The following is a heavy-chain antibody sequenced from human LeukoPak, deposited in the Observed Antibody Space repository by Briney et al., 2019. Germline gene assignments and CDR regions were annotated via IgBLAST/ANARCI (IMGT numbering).Heavy chain of an antibody. D-gene: IGHD6-19*01. CDR3: AKDLDGSGLYGGIDF. CDR1: GFTFSSYW. J-gene: IGHJ4*02. V-gene: IGHV3-7*03. Sequence: GGSLRLSCAASGFTFSSYWMIWVRQAPGKGLEWVANIKQDGSEKYYVDSVKGRFTISRDNAKNSLYLQMNSLRAEDTAVYYCAKDLDGSGLYGGIDFWGQGTLVTVSS. CDR2: IKQDGSEK.